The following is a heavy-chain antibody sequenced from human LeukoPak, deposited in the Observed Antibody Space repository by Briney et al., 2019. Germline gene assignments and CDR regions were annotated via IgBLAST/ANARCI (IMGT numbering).Heavy chain of an antibody. V-gene: IGHV3-30*04. CDR2: ISYDESKK. CDR1: GFNFRTYA. Sequence: PGGSLRLSCAASGFNFRTYAMHWVRQAPGKGLEWVAVISYDESKKYYADSVKGRFTISRDNARNSLYLQMNGLRAEDTAVYYCAKMRDRRDGCNFYFYYYMDVWGQGTTVTVSS. J-gene: IGHJ6*03. CDR3: AKMRDRRDGCNFYFYYYMDV. D-gene: IGHD5-24*01.